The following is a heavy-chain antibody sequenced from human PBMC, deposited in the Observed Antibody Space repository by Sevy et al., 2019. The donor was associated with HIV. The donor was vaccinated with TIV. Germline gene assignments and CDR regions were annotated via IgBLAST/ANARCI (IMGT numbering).Heavy chain of an antibody. CDR2: LSFVLGKI. V-gene: IGHV3-23*01. D-gene: IGHD2-8*01. CDR1: GFAFYEYS. J-gene: IGHJ4*02. CDR3: AREGCSRPHDH. Sequence: GGSVRRSCAASGFAFYEYSMSWIRQAPGKGLEWVATLSFVLGKINYEDSVKGRFTISRDNSKNSFYLQKDNLRVEDTALYYCAREGCSRPHDHWGQGTRVTVSS.